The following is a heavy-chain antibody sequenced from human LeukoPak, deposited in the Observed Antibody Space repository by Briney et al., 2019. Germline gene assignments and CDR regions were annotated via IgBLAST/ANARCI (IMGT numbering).Heavy chain of an antibody. D-gene: IGHD4-17*01. V-gene: IGHV1-8*01. CDR1: GYTFTSYD. Sequence: ASVKVSCKASGYTFTSYDINWVRQATGQGLEWMGWMNPNSGNTGYAQKFQGRVTMTRNTSISTAYMELSSLRSEDTAVYYCARVTLDCGDYAYYFDYWGQGTLVTVSS. CDR3: ARVTLDCGDYAYYFDY. J-gene: IGHJ4*02. CDR2: MNPNSGNT.